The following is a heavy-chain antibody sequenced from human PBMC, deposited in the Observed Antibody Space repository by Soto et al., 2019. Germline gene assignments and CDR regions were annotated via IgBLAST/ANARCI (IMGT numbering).Heavy chain of an antibody. CDR2: ISSSSSYI. Sequence: VGSLRLSCAASGFTFSSYSMNWGRQAPGQGLECVSSISSSSSYIYYADSLKGRFTISRDNAKNSLYQQMNSLRAEDKAVYYCASLVAATDRRNYYCYYGMDVWGQGTTVTVAS. J-gene: IGHJ6*02. D-gene: IGHD2-15*01. CDR1: GFTFSSYS. CDR3: ASLVAATDRRNYYCYYGMDV. V-gene: IGHV3-21*01.